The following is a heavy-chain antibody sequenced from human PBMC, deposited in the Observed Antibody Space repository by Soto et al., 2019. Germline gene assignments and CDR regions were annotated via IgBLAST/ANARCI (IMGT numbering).Heavy chain of an antibody. CDR1: GFTFSSYA. CDR3: ARYIPGVRYYGMDV. Sequence: GGSLRLSCAASGFTFSSYAMKWVRQAPGKGLEWVSLIGESGTPTYYADSVKGRFTISRDNSGNTLFLEMYSLRAEDTAVYYCARYIPGVRYYGMDVWGQGTTVPVSS. J-gene: IGHJ6*02. D-gene: IGHD2-2*01. V-gene: IGHV3-23*01. CDR2: IGESGTPT.